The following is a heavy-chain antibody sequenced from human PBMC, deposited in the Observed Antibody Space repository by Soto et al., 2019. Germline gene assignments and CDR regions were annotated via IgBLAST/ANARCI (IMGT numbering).Heavy chain of an antibody. D-gene: IGHD1-7*01. Sequence: GSLRLSCAASGFTFSSYGMHWVRQAPGKGLEWVAVISYDGSNKYYADSVKGRFTISRDNSKNTLYLQMNSLRAEDTAVYYCARPITGTTVAFDIWGQGTMVTVSS. CDR3: ARPITGTTVAFDI. CDR2: ISYDGSNK. J-gene: IGHJ3*02. V-gene: IGHV3-30*03. CDR1: GFTFSSYG.